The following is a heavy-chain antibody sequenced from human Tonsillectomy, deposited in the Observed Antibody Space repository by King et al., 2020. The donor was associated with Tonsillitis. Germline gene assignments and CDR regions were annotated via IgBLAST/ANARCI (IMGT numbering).Heavy chain of an antibody. D-gene: IGHD2/OR15-2a*01. Sequence: VQLVESGGGLVQPGGSLRLSCAASGFTFSDHSMDWVRQAPGKGLEWVGRSKNRASSHTTEYAASVKGRFPISRDEAKNSLYLQMTSLRIEDPAVYYCARTPGQAYYNPGHWGRGTEGTGS. CDR1: GFTFSDHS. CDR2: SKNRASSHTT. J-gene: IGHJ1*01. V-gene: IGHV3-72*01. CDR3: ARTPGQAYYNPGH.